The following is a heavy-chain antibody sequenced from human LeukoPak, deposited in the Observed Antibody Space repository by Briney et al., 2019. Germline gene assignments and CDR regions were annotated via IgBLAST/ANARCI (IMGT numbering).Heavy chain of an antibody. CDR2: ISGSGGST. V-gene: IGHV3-23*01. D-gene: IGHD3-10*01. J-gene: IGHJ4*02. Sequence: GGSLRLSCAASGFTFSSYAMSWVRQAPGKGLEWVSGISGSGGSTYYADSVKGRFTISRDNSKNTLYLQMNSLRAEDAAVYYCAKGTFREGTFDYWGQGTLVTVSS. CDR1: GFTFSSYA. CDR3: AKGTFREGTFDY.